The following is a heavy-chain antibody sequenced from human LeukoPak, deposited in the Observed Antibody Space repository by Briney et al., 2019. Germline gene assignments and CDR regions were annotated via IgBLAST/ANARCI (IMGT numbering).Heavy chain of an antibody. CDR1: GSTFISSW. V-gene: IGHV3-74*01. CDR3: ARDLSSSWYSWPSDY. Sequence: PGGSLRLSCAASGSTFISSWSTGFRKAPGKGLLWFSLINSDGSSTSYADSVKGRFTISRDNAKNTLYLQMNSLRAEDTAVYYCARDLSSSWYSWPSDYWGQGTLVTVSS. D-gene: IGHD6-13*01. CDR2: INSDGSST. J-gene: IGHJ4*02.